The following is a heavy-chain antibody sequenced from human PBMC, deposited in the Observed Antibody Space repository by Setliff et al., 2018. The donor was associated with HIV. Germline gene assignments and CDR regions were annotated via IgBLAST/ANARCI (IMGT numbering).Heavy chain of an antibody. CDR2: VSHTGYT. CDR1: GDSLRGGDYY. V-gene: IGHV4-30-4*08. J-gene: IGHJ3*02. CDR3: ARDKGRPHYYDDTGSYRSDALDI. D-gene: IGHD3-22*01. Sequence: SETLSLTCSVSGDSLRGGDYYYNWIRQSPEKGLEWIDYVSHTGYTYYNPSLKSRVDMSLDISKNQFSLNVSFVTAADTAVYYCARDKGRPHYYDDTGSYRSDALDIWCQGTMVTV.